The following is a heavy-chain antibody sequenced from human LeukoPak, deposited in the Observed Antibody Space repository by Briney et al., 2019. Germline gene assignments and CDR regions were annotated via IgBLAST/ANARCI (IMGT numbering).Heavy chain of an antibody. D-gene: IGHD3-16*01. CDR2: IIPIFGTA. CDR1: GGTFSSYA. Sequence: SVKVSCKASGGTFSSYAISWVRQAPGQGLEWMGGIIPIFGTANYAQKFQGRVTITTDESTSIAYMELSSLRSEDTAAYYCATEGGDAFDIWGQGTMVTVSS. V-gene: IGHV1-69*05. CDR3: ATEGGDAFDI. J-gene: IGHJ3*02.